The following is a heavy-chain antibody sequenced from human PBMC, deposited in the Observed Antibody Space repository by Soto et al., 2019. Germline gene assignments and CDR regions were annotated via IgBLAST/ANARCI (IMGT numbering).Heavy chain of an antibody. CDR2: IKSKTDGGTT. J-gene: IGHJ4*02. CDR1: GFTFSNAW. V-gene: IGHV3-15*07. D-gene: IGHD1-20*01. CDR3: TVITGTTSIDY. Sequence: EVQLVESGGGLVKPGGSLRLSCAASGFTFSNAWMNWVRQGPGMGLEWVGRIKSKTDGGTTDYAAPVKGRFTISRDDSKNTLYLQMNILKTEDTAVYYCTVITGTTSIDYWGQGTLVTVSS.